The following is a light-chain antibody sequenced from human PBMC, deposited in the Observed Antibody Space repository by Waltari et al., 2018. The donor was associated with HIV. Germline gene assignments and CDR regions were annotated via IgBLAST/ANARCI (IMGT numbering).Light chain of an antibody. CDR1: NSNIGNDY. CDR2: DNT. V-gene: IGLV1-51*01. J-gene: IGLJ3*02. CDR3: GTWDSSLSAVV. Sequence: QSVLTQPPSVSAAPGQKVTISCSGSNSNIGNDYVSWYQQLPPTAPQLLIYDNTKRPSGFPDRFPGSKSGTSASLGITGLLAGDEAYYYCGTWDSSLSAVVFGGGTKLTVL.